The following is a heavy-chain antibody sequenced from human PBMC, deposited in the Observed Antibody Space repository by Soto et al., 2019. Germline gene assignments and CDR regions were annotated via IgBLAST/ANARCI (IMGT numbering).Heavy chain of an antibody. CDR2: IIPIFGTA. Sequence: ASLKVSCKASGGTFSSYAISWVRQAPGQGLEWMGGIIPIFGTANYAQKFQGRVTITADEYTSTAYMELSSLRSEDTAVYYCARVRSGRTAYYYDSSGYGNWFDHWGQGTLVTVSS. CDR1: GGTFSSYA. CDR3: ARVRSGRTAYYYDSSGYGNWFDH. J-gene: IGHJ5*02. D-gene: IGHD3-22*01. V-gene: IGHV1-69*13.